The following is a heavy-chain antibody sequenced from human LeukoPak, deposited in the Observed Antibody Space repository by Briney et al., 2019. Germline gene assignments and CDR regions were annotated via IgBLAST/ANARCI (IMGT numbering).Heavy chain of an antibody. V-gene: IGHV1-2*02. J-gene: IGHJ4*02. D-gene: IGHD5-18*01. CDR1: GYTFTGYY. Sequence: ASVKVSCKASGYTFTGYYMHWVRQAPGQGLEWMGWINPNSGGTNYAQKFQGRVTMTRDTSISTAYMELSRLRSDDTAVYYCAGAYSLKKFLMTFDYWGQGTLVTVSS. CDR2: INPNSGGT. CDR3: AGAYSLKKFLMTFDY.